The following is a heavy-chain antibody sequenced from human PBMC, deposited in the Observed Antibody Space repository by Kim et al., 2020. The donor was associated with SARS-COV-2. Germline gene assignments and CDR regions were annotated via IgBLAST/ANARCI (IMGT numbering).Heavy chain of an antibody. CDR2: INAGNGNT. Sequence: ASVKVSCKASGYTFTSYAMHWVRQAPGQRLEWMGWINAGNGNTKYSQKFQGRVTITRDTSASTAYMELSSLRSEDTAVYYCAREIRGRGSSGWYLIFDYWGQGTLVTVSS. J-gene: IGHJ4*02. V-gene: IGHV1-3*01. D-gene: IGHD6-19*01. CDR3: AREIRGRGSSGWYLIFDY. CDR1: GYTFTSYA.